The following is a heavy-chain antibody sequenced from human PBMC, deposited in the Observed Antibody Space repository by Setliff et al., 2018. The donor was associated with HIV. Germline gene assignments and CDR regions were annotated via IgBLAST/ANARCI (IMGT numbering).Heavy chain of an antibody. V-gene: IGHV3-9*03. Sequence: GGSLRLSCAASGFTFDDYAMHWVRQAPGKGLEWVSSISWNSGTIDYADSVKGRFTISRDNAKNSLYLQMNSLRTEDMALYYCARDFSGLLHDQIDAFNIWGQGTMVTV. J-gene: IGHJ3*02. D-gene: IGHD3-10*01. CDR2: ISWNSGTI. CDR1: GFTFDDYA. CDR3: ARDFSGLLHDQIDAFNI.